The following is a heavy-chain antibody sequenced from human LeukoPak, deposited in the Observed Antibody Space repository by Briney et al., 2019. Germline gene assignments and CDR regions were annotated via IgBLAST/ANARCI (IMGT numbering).Heavy chain of an antibody. V-gene: IGHV1-69*06. CDR1: GYSFTNYG. CDR2: IIPIFGTA. J-gene: IGHJ5*02. D-gene: IGHD4-17*01. CDR3: ARVRDNYGDYLPNWFDP. Sequence: SVKVSCKTSGYSFTNYGITWVRQAPGQGLEWMGGIIPIFGTANYAQKFQGRVTITADKSTSTAYMELSSLRSEDTAVYYCARVRDNYGDYLPNWFDPWGQGTLVTVSS.